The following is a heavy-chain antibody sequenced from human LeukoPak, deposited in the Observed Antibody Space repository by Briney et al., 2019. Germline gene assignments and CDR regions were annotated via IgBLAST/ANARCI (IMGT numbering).Heavy chain of an antibody. D-gene: IGHD3-22*01. CDR3: AINYYDIRGAFDI. Sequence: GGSLRLSCAASGFTFDDYPMHWVRHAPGKGLEWVSLISWDGGSTYYADSVKGRFTISRDNSKNSLYLQMNSLRTEDTALYYCAINYYDIRGAFDIWGQGTTVTVSS. CDR1: GFTFDDYP. V-gene: IGHV3-43*01. CDR2: ISWDGGST. J-gene: IGHJ3*02.